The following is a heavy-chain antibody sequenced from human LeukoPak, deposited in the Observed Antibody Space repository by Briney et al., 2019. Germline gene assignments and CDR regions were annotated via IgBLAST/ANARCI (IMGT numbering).Heavy chain of an antibody. D-gene: IGHD2-15*01. V-gene: IGHV4-38-2*02. J-gene: IGHJ2*01. CDR3: ARVSVVAAFYWYFDL. CDR1: GYSISSGYY. CDR2: IYHSGST. Sequence: PSETLSLTCSVSGYSISSGYYWGWIRPPPGKGLEWIGSIYHSGSTYYNPSLKSRVTISVDTSKNQFSLKLNSVTAADTAVYYCARVSVVAAFYWYFDLWGRGTLVTVSS.